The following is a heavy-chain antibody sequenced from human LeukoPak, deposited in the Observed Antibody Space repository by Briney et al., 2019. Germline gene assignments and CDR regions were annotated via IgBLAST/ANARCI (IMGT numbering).Heavy chain of an antibody. Sequence: SETLSLTCAVYGGSFNTYYWSWIRQPPGKGLEWIGEIKHTGSPNYNASLKSRVTLSVDTSKNQFSLELSSVTAADTAVYYCARRLGSGNYYPIDYWGQGTLVTASS. J-gene: IGHJ4*02. D-gene: IGHD3-10*01. V-gene: IGHV4-34*01. CDR2: IKHTGSP. CDR1: GGSFNTYY. CDR3: ARRLGSGNYYPIDY.